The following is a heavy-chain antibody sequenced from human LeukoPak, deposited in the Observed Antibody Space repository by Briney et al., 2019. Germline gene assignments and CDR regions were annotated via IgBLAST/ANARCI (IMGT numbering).Heavy chain of an antibody. CDR3: ATDYDTGGYYSFFDY. CDR2: ISGSGDNT. D-gene: IGHD3-22*01. Sequence: GGSLRLSCAASGFTFSNYAMSWVRQAPGKGLEWVSVISGSGDNTHYADSVRGRFTISRDNSKNTLYLQMNSPRAEDTALYYCATDYDTGGYYSFFDYWGQGTLVTVSS. V-gene: IGHV3-23*01. CDR1: GFTFSNYA. J-gene: IGHJ4*02.